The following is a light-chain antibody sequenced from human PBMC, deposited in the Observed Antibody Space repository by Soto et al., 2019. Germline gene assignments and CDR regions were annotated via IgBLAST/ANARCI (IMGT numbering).Light chain of an antibody. CDR2: GAS. V-gene: IGKV3-20*01. J-gene: IGKJ1*01. Sequence: EIVLTQSPGTLSLSPGERATLSCRASQTISSSYLAWYQQKPGQAPRLLIYGASSRATGIPDRFRGSGSGTDFTLTMSRLEPEDFAVYYCQQYGSSRWTFGQGTKVDIK. CDR1: QTISSSY. CDR3: QQYGSSRWT.